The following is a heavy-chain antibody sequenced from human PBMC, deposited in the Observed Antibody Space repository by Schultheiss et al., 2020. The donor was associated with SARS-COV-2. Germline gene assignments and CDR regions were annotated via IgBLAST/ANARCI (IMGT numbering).Heavy chain of an antibody. Sequence: SQTLSLTCTVSGGSISSYYWSWIRQPPGKGPEWIGEITHTGSANYNPSLKSRVTISVDTSKNQFSLKLSSVTAADTAKYYCARSVAAAQFDYWGQGSLVTVSS. D-gene: IGHD6-13*01. V-gene: IGHV4-34*01. J-gene: IGHJ4*02. CDR1: GGSISSYY. CDR2: ITHTGSA. CDR3: ARSVAAAQFDY.